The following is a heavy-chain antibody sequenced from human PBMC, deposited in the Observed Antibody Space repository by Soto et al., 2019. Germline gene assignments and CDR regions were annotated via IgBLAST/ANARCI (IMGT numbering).Heavy chain of an antibody. Sequence: SETLSPTCTVSGGSISSGGYYWSWIRQHPGKGLEWIGYIYYSGSTYYNPSLKSRVTISVDTSKNQFSLKLSSVTAADTAVYYCARDAGVVVAATSGDYYYYYGMDVWGQGTTVTVSS. CDR1: GGSISSGGYY. D-gene: IGHD2-15*01. J-gene: IGHJ6*02. CDR3: ARDAGVVVAATSGDYYYYYGMDV. V-gene: IGHV4-31*03. CDR2: IYYSGST.